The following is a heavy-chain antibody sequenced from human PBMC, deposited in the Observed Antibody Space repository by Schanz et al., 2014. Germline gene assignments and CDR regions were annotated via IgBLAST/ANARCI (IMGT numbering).Heavy chain of an antibody. V-gene: IGHV3-23*04. CDR3: TKGLLPVRALADVFDD. CDR2: IEFSGGTT. Sequence: VQLVESGGGLVQPGGSPRLSCAASGLNFKAYVMSWARQAPGKGLEWVSGIEFSGGTTYYTDSVKGRFTSSRDNSKNILTMQMSSLRAEDTALYYCTKGLLPVRALADVFDDWGQGTMVTVSP. J-gene: IGHJ3*01. CDR1: GLNFKAYV. D-gene: IGHD2-21*01.